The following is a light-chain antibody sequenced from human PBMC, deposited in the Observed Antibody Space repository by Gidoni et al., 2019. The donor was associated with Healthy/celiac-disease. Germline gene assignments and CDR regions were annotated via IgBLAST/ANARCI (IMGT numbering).Light chain of an antibody. J-gene: IGLJ2*01. Sequence: SYELTQPPSVSVSPGQTASITCSGDKLGDTYACWYQQKPGQSPVLVLYQDSKRPSGIPGRFSGSNSGNTATLTISGTQAMDEADYYCQAWDSSTVVFGGGTKLTVL. CDR2: QDS. CDR3: QAWDSSTVV. V-gene: IGLV3-1*01. CDR1: KLGDTY.